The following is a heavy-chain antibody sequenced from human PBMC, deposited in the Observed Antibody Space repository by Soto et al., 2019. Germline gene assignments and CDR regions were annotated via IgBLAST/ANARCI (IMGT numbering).Heavy chain of an antibody. CDR1: GYTFTSYG. D-gene: IGHD2-2*03. Sequence: ASVKVSCKASGYTFTSYGISWVRQAPGQGLEWMGWINPNSGSTNYAQKFQGWVTMTRDTSISTAYMELSRLRSDDTAVYYCARGVAIVVVPAAMHPSWFDPWGQGTLVTVSS. CDR2: INPNSGST. V-gene: IGHV1-2*04. J-gene: IGHJ5*02. CDR3: ARGVAIVVVPAAMHPSWFDP.